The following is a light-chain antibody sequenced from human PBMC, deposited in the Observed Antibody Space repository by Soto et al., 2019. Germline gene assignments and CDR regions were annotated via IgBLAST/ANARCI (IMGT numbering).Light chain of an antibody. V-gene: IGKV1-9*01. CDR2: GAT. CDR1: QGISSY. Sequence: IQLTQSPSSLSASVGVRVTITCRASQGISSYLAWYQQQPGKAPKLLIYGATTLQSGVPSRFSGSGSGTDFTLTISSLQPEDFATYYCQQLNSYPLTFGGGTKVDIK. J-gene: IGKJ4*01. CDR3: QQLNSYPLT.